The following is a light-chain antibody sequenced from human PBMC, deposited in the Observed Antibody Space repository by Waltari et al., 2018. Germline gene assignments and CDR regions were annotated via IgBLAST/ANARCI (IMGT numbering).Light chain of an antibody. Sequence: IKMTQSPSTLPASVGDRVTHTCRASQTISSWLAWYQQKPGKAPNLLIYKASALESGVPSRFSGSGSATDFTLTISSLQPDDFATYYCQQYNTFPWTFGQGTKVEIK. V-gene: IGKV1-5*03. J-gene: IGKJ1*01. CDR3: QQYNTFPWT. CDR1: QTISSW. CDR2: KAS.